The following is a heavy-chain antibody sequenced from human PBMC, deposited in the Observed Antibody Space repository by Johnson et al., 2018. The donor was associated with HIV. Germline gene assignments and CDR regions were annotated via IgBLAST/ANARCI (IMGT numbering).Heavy chain of an antibody. V-gene: IGHV3-66*01. D-gene: IGHD6-13*01. CDR2: IYSGGST. CDR3: ARDQAYRSSWAFSFDI. J-gene: IGHJ3*02. Sequence: VQLVESGGGLVQPGGSLRLSCAASGFTVSSNYMSWVRQAPGKGLDWVSVIYSGGSTYYADSLKDRFTISRDNSKNTLYLQMNSLRSDDTAVYFCARDQAYRSSWAFSFDIWGQGTMVTVSS. CDR1: GFTVSSNY.